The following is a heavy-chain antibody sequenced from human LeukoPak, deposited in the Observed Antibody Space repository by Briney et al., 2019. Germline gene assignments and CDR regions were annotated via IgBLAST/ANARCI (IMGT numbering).Heavy chain of an antibody. D-gene: IGHD1-20*01. CDR2: IWYDGSNK. J-gene: IGHJ3*02. Sequence: PGRSLRLSCAASGFTFSSYGMHWVRQAPGKGLEWVAVIWYDGSNKYYADSVKGRFTISRDNSKNTLYLQMNSLRAEDTAVYYCASSPGITGTNDAFDIWGQGTMVTVSS. V-gene: IGHV3-33*01. CDR3: ASSPGITGTNDAFDI. CDR1: GFTFSSYG.